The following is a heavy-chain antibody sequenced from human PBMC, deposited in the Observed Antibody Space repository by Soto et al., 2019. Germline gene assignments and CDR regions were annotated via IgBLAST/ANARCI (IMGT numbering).Heavy chain of an antibody. Sequence: VASVKVSCNASGYTFTSYAMHWVRQAPGQRLEWMGWINAGNGNTKYSQKFQGRVTITRDTSASTAYMELSSLRSEDTAVYYCASDRSYSSGGAFDYWGQGTLVTVSS. CDR2: INAGNGNT. CDR1: GYTFTSYA. D-gene: IGHD2-15*01. CDR3: ASDRSYSSGGAFDY. J-gene: IGHJ4*02. V-gene: IGHV1-3*01.